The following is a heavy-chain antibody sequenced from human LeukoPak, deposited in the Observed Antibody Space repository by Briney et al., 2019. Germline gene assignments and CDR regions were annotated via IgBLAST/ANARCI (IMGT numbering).Heavy chain of an antibody. V-gene: IGHV3-7*03. J-gene: IGHJ4*02. Sequence: GGSLRLSCAASGFTFSSYWMNWARQAPGKGLEWVASINHNGNVNYYVDSVKGRFTISRDNAKNSLYLQMSNLRAEDTAMYYCARAAVVTSPFDYWGQGTLVTVSS. CDR2: INHNGNVN. CDR3: ARAAVVTSPFDY. D-gene: IGHD4-23*01. CDR1: GFTFSSYW.